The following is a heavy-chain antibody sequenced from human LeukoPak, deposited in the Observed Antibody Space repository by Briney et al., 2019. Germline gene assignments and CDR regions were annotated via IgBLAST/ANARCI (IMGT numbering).Heavy chain of an antibody. CDR2: IYFSGSP. CDR3: AKVRLIAAAGTRWFDP. Sequence: PSETLSLTCTVSGGYITSSSYYWGWIRQPPGKGLDWIGSIYFSGSPYHNPSLKSRVTISVDTYKNQFSLKLSSVTAADTAVYYCAKVRLIAAAGTRWFDPWGQGTLVTVSS. V-gene: IGHV4-39*07. D-gene: IGHD6-13*01. J-gene: IGHJ5*02. CDR1: GGYITSSSYY.